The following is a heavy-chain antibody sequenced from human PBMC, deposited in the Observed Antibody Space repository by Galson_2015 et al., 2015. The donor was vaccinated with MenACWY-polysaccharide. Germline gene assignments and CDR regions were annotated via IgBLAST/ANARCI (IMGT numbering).Heavy chain of an antibody. CDR3: ARPMVPSGFDP. V-gene: IGHV1-2*02. CDR1: GYAFTAYY. Sequence: SVKVSCKASGYAFTAYYLHWVRQAPGQGLEYLGWINPNSGGTNYAQKFQGRVTMTSDTSISTAYMELSRLTSDDTAVYYCARPMVPSGFDPWGQGTLVTVSS. CDR2: INPNSGGT. D-gene: IGHD3-10*01. J-gene: IGHJ5*02.